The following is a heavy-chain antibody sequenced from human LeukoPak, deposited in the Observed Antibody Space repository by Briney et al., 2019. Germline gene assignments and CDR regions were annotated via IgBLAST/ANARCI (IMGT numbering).Heavy chain of an antibody. CDR1: GGSISNYY. CDR3: ARGFGEFDY. Sequence: SETLSLTCTVSGGSISNYYWSWIRQPAGKGLEWIGRVFSSGSTIYNPSLKSRVTMSVDTSKHQFSLKLSSVTAADTAVYYCARGFGEFDYWGQGTLVTVSS. J-gene: IGHJ4*02. V-gene: IGHV4-4*07. D-gene: IGHD3-10*01. CDR2: VFSSGST.